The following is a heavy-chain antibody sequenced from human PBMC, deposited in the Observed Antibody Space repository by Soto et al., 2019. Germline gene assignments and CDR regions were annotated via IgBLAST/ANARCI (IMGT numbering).Heavy chain of an antibody. CDR1: GFTFSSYW. CDR3: ARDRAGGRPDY. V-gene: IGHV3-74*01. CDR2: INSDESST. J-gene: IGHJ4*02. Sequence: GGSLRLSCAASGFTFSSYWMHWVRQAPGKGLVWVSRINSDESSTNYADSVKGRFTISRDNAKNTLYLQMNSLRAEDTAVYFCARDRAGGRPDYWGQGTLVTVSS. D-gene: IGHD6-13*01.